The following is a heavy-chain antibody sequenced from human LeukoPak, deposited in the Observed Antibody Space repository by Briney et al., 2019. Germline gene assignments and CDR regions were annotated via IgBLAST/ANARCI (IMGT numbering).Heavy chain of an antibody. J-gene: IGHJ4*02. CDR2: IIPIFGTA. Sequence: SVKVSCKASGGTFISYAISWVRQAPGQGLEWMGRIIPIFGTANYAQKFQGRVTITTDESTSTAYMELSSLRSEDTAVYYCASGNYGYSSSWYYFDYWGQGTLVTVSS. D-gene: IGHD6-13*01. V-gene: IGHV1-69*05. CDR3: ASGNYGYSSSWYYFDY. CDR1: GGTFISYA.